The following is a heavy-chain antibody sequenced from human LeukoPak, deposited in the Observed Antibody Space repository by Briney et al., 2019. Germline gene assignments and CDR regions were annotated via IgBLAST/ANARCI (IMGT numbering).Heavy chain of an antibody. CDR1: GGTVTTSSFY. J-gene: IGHJ3*02. D-gene: IGHD2-2*01. CDR3: AKSGPAAGRPDAFDI. V-gene: IGHV4-39*07. CDR2: IYYSGIT. Sequence: SETLSLTCTLSGGTVTTSSFYWAWIRQPPGKGLECIGTIYYSGITYYHSSLKSRVTISVDTSKNQFSLKLNSVTAADTAVYFCAKSGPAAGRPDAFDIWGQGTMVTVSS.